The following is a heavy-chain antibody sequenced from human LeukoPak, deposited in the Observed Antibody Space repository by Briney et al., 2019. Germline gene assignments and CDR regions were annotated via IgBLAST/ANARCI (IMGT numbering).Heavy chain of an antibody. Sequence: ASVKVSCKASGYTFTGYYMHWVRQAPGQGLEWMGWINTNTGNPTYAQGFTGRFVFSLDTSVSTAYLQISSLKAEDTAVYYCARERPTVAFDIWGQGTMVTVSS. CDR2: INTNTGNP. J-gene: IGHJ3*02. CDR1: GYTFTGYY. V-gene: IGHV7-4-1*02. D-gene: IGHD4-17*01. CDR3: ARERPTVAFDI.